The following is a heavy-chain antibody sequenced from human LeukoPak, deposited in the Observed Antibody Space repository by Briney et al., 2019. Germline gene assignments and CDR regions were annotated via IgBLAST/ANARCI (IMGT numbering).Heavy chain of an antibody. D-gene: IGHD3-3*01. CDR3: TTYYDFWSGYFYY. CDR1: GFTFSNAW. Sequence: GGSLRLSCAASGFTFSNAWMSWVRQAPGKGLEWVGRIKSKTDGGTTDYAAPVKGRFTISRDDSKNTLFLQMNSLKTEDTAVYYCTTYYDFWSGYFYYWGQGTLVTVSS. J-gene: IGHJ4*02. CDR2: IKSKTDGGTT. V-gene: IGHV3-15*01.